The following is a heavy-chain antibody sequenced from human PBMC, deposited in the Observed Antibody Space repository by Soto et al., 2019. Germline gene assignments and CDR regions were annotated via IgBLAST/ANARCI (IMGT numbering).Heavy chain of an antibody. V-gene: IGHV3-30*18. CDR1: GFTLRNHG. Sequence: QVQLVESGGGVAQPGRSLRLSCAVSGFTLRNHGMHWVRQSPGKGLEWVAVVSFDGRDEYYANSVKGRFTVSRDNSRNTVYLQMNSLKDEDTAVYYCAKLCRSLGFGSMRYFDSSDSDWYLDLWGRGTLVTVSS. D-gene: IGHD3-22*01. CDR3: AKLCRSLGFGSMRYFDSSDSDWYLDL. J-gene: IGHJ2*01. CDR2: VSFDGRDE.